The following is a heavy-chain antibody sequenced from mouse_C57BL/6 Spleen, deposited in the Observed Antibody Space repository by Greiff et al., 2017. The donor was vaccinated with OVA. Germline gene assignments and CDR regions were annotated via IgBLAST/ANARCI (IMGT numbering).Heavy chain of an antibody. D-gene: IGHD2-4*01. Sequence: EVQLVESGGGLVKPGGSLKLSCAASGFTFSDYGMHWVRQAPEKGLEWVAYISSGSSTIYYADTVKGRFTISRDNAKNTLFLQMTSLRSEDTAMYYCARDYYDPPWYFDVWGTGTTVTVSS. CDR3: ARDYYDPPWYFDV. V-gene: IGHV5-17*01. CDR2: ISSGSSTI. J-gene: IGHJ1*03. CDR1: GFTFSDYG.